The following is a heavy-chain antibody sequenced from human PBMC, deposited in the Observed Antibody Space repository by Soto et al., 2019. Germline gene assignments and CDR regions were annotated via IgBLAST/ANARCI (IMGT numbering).Heavy chain of an antibody. D-gene: IGHD4-17*01. V-gene: IGHV3-30*18. CDR2: ISYDGSNK. CDR3: AKDGEDYGDYVAAFDI. J-gene: IGHJ3*02. Sequence: QVQLVESGGGVVQPGRSLRLSCAASGFTFSSYGMHWVRQAPGKGLEWVAVISYDGSNKYYADSVKGRFTISRDNSKNTLYLKMNSLRAEDTAVYYCAKDGEDYGDYVAAFDIWGQGTMVTVSS. CDR1: GFTFSSYG.